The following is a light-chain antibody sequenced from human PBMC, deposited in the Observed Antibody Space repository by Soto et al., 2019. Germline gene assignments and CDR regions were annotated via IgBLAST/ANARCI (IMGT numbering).Light chain of an antibody. CDR1: SSDVGGYNY. J-gene: IGLJ2*01. CDR3: SSYTSSRAYVV. V-gene: IGLV2-14*01. Sequence: QSALTQPASVSGSPGQSITISCTGTSSDVGGYNYVSWYQQHPGKAPKFLIYGVSNRPSGVSTRFSGSKSGNTASLTISGLQAEDEADYYCSSYTSSRAYVVFGGGTQLTVL. CDR2: GVS.